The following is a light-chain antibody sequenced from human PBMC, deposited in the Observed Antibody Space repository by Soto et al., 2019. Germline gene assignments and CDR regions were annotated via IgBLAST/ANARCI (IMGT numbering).Light chain of an antibody. Sequence: QSVLTQPASVSGSPGKSITISCTGTSSDVGGYNYVSWYQQHPGKAPKLMIYDVSNRPSGVSNRFSGSKSGNTASLTISGLQAEDEADYYCSSYTSSSIGVFGGGTKLTVL. CDR2: DVS. CDR3: SSYTSSSIGV. J-gene: IGLJ3*02. CDR1: SSDVGGYNY. V-gene: IGLV2-14*01.